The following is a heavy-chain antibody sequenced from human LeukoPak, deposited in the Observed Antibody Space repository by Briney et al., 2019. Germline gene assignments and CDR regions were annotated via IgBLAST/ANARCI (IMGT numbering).Heavy chain of an antibody. CDR2: IYYSGNT. Sequence: PSETLSLTCTVSGGSISSSTYYWGWVRQPPGKGLEWIGSIYYSGNTYYNPSLNSRVTLSLDTSKNQYSLRLSSVTAADTAVYYCAVDFGSHRVVYWGQGSLVTVSS. CDR1: GGSISSSTYY. J-gene: IGHJ4*01. CDR3: AVDFGSHRVVY. V-gene: IGHV4-39*01. D-gene: IGHD3-3*01.